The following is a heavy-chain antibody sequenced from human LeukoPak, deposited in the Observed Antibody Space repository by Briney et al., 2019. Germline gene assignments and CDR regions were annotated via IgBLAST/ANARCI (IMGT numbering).Heavy chain of an antibody. CDR1: GGTFSSYA. CDR3: AREDHSPPYFDY. V-gene: IGHV1-69*04. J-gene: IGHJ4*02. Sequence: GASVKVSCKASGGTFSSYAISWVRQAPGQGLEWMGRIIPILGIANYAQKFQGRVTITAYKSTSTGYMELSSLRSEDTAVYYCAREDHSPPYFDYWGQGTLVTVSS. D-gene: IGHD2-15*01. CDR2: IIPILGIA.